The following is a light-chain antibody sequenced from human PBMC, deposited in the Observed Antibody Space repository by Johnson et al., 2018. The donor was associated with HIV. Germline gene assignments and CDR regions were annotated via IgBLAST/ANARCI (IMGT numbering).Light chain of an antibody. CDR2: KNN. Sequence: QSVLTQPPSVSAAPGQKVTISCSGSSSTIGSNYVSWYQLLPGTPPKLLIFKNNERPSGIPDRFSGSTSGTSATLGITGLQPGDEADYYCGTWDNSLSTGAVFGTGTNVTVL. V-gene: IGLV1-51*02. CDR3: GTWDNSLSTGAV. J-gene: IGLJ1*01. CDR1: SSTIGSNY.